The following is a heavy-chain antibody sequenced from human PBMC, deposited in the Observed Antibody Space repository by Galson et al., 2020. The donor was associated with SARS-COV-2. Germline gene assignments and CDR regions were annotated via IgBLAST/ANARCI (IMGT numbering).Heavy chain of an antibody. Sequence: GGSLRLSCSASGFTFSSYGMHWVRHAPGKGLEYVSAVTSNGGSTYYADSVKGRFTISRDNSKNTLYLQMSSLRAEDTAVYYCVKANVPTSGWSPYYFDYWGQGTLVTVSS. D-gene: IGHD6-19*01. J-gene: IGHJ4*02. CDR1: GFTFSSYG. CDR3: VKANVPTSGWSPYYFDY. V-gene: IGHV3-64D*06. CDR2: VTSNGGST.